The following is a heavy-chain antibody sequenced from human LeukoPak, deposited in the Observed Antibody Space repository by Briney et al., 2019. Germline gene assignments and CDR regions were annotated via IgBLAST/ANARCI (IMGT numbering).Heavy chain of an antibody. Sequence: SQTLSLTCTVSGGSISTSIFYWNWIRQHPGKGLEWIGYIYYTGDTFYNPSLKSRVTISLDTSENQFSLKMNSVTAADTAMYYGEKVGGISNSWGQGTRVTVSS. CDR1: GGSISTSIFY. CDR2: IYYTGDT. J-gene: IGHJ4*02. CDR3: EKVGGISNS. D-gene: IGHD4-23*01. V-gene: IGHV4-31*03.